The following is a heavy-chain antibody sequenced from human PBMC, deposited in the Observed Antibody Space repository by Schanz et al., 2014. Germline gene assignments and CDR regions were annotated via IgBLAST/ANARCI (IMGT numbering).Heavy chain of an antibody. V-gene: IGHV3-53*01. CDR2: ISLCSNP. Sequence: EMQLVESGGGLIQPGGSLRLSCAASGFTVTSYHMSWVRPSPWTLPECVSVISLCSNPYYADSVKGRFTISGDNSKNTVYLQMNSLRAEDTAVYFCASLIGTTSAHFYGMDVWAKGPRSPSP. CDR3: ASLIGTTSAHFYGMDV. D-gene: IGHD1-7*01. J-gene: IGHJ6*02. CDR1: GFTVTSYH.